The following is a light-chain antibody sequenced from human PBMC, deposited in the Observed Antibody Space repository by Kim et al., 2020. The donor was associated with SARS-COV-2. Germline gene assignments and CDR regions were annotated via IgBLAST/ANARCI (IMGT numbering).Light chain of an antibody. V-gene: IGLV1-47*01. CDR2: RNN. Sequence: ELTQPHSASGTPGQRVTISCSGSSSNIGSNYVYWYQQLPGTAPKLLIYRNNQRPSGVPDRFSGSKSGTSASLAISGLRSEDEADYYCAAWDDSLSGLFGGGTQLTVL. J-gene: IGLJ2*01. CDR1: SSNIGSNY. CDR3: AAWDDSLSGL.